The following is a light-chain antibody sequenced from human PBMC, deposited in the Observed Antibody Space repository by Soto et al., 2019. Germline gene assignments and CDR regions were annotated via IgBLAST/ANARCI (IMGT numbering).Light chain of an antibody. CDR1: QDISNY. J-gene: IGKJ4*01. CDR3: QQYGNLPPT. V-gene: IGKV1-33*01. Sequence: DIQMTQSPSSLSASVGDRVTITCQASQDISNYLNWYQQKPGKAPKLLIYDASNLETGVPSRFSGSGSGTDVTFTISSLQPEDIATYYCQQYGNLPPTFGGGTKVEIK. CDR2: DAS.